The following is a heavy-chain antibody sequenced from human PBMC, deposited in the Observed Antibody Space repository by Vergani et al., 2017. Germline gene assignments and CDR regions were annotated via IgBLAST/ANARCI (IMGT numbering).Heavy chain of an antibody. J-gene: IGHJ5*02. Sequence: QVQLQQWGAGLLKPSETLSLTCAVYGGSFSGYYWSWIRQPPGKGLEWIGEINHSGSTNYNPSLKSRVTISVDTSKNQFSLKLSSVTAADTAVYYCARGLPQQLEWGGFDHWGQGTLVTVSS. D-gene: IGHD6-13*01. CDR2: INHSGST. CDR1: GGSFSGYY. V-gene: IGHV4-34*01. CDR3: ARGLPQQLEWGGFDH.